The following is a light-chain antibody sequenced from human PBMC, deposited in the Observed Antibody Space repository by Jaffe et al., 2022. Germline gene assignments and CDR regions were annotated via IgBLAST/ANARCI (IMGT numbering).Light chain of an antibody. J-gene: IGKJ4*01. CDR1: QSVRSR. CDR2: YTS. Sequence: EIVMTQSPATLSVSPGDGATLSCRASQSVRSRLAWYQQKPGQAPRLLISYTSTRATGIPARFSGSGSGTEFTLTISSLQSEDSAVYYCHQYNDWPLTFGGGTKVEI. V-gene: IGKV3-15*01. CDR3: HQYNDWPLT.